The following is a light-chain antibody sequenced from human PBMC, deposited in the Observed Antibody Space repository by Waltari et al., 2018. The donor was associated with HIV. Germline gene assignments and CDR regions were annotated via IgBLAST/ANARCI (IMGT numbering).Light chain of an antibody. V-gene: IGLV7-46*01. Sequence: QAVVTQEPSLTVSPGGTVTLTCGSSTGAVTSGNHPNGLQQKPGQAPRTLIYDTSNKHSCTPARFSGSLLGGKAALTLSGALPEDEADYYCLLSYSGRRPWVFGGGTKLTVL. CDR3: LLSYSGRRPWV. J-gene: IGLJ3*02. CDR1: TGAVTSGNH. CDR2: DTS.